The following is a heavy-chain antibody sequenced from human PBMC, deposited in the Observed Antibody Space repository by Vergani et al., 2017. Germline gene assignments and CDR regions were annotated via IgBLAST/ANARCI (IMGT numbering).Heavy chain of an antibody. Sequence: VELLESGGGLAQPGGSLRVSCSASGFRVTTYYMSWVRQAPGKGLEWVSVIKSDGRTSYAESVRGRFTISRDTSRNAVYLQMNILRPEDTAVYYCARGMTTETTDLDGFDIWGQGTMVSVSS. CDR3: ARGMTTETTDLDGFDI. D-gene: IGHD4-17*01. V-gene: IGHV3-66*02. CDR1: GFRVTTYY. J-gene: IGHJ3*02. CDR2: IKSDGRT.